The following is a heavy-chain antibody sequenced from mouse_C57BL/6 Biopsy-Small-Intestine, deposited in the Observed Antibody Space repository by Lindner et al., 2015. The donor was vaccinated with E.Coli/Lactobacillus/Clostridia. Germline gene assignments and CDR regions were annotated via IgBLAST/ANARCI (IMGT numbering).Heavy chain of an antibody. CDR1: GDIFSTYY. D-gene: IGHD1-1*01. J-gene: IGHJ3*02. CDR2: IYPKSGGT. CDR3: ARVNIKSGYQPDAFDM. V-gene: IGHV1-84*02. Sequence: SVKVSCKTSGDIFSTYYINWVRQAPGQGLEWMGWIYPKSGGTIYAQKLRGRISMTRDTSMNTVYMELKSLKSDDTAMYYCARVNIKSGYQPDAFDMWGQGTMVTVSS.